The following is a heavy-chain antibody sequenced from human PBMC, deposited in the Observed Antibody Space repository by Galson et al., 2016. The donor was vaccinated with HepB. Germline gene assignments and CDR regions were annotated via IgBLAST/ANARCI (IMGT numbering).Heavy chain of an antibody. V-gene: IGHV1-46*01. CDR1: GNTFTNYY. Sequence: SVKVSCKASGNTFTNYYMHWVRQAPGQGLEWMGIINPSGGSTSYAQKFQGRVTMTRDTSTSTVYMELSSLRSEDTAVYYCAREGQLASNWFDPWGQGTLVTVSS. J-gene: IGHJ5*02. D-gene: IGHD6-6*01. CDR3: AREGQLASNWFDP. CDR2: INPSGGST.